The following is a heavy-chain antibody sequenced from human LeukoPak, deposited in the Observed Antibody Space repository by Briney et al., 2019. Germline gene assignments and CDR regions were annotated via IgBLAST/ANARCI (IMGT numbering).Heavy chain of an antibody. J-gene: IGHJ4*02. CDR2: IYYSGSA. CDR1: GGSIRSYY. Sequence: PSETLSLTCTVSGGSIRSYYWGWIRQPPGKGLEWIAYIYYSGSANYNPSLKSRVTISVDTSKNQFSLKLSSVTAADTAVYYCARVIPGGDVTGFFDSGGQGTLVTVSS. V-gene: IGHV4-59*01. CDR3: ARVIPGGDVTGFFDS. D-gene: IGHD2-21*02.